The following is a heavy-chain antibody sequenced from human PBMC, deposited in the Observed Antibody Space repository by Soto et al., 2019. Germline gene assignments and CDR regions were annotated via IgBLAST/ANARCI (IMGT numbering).Heavy chain of an antibody. D-gene: IGHD3-3*01. CDR1: GYTFTGYY. J-gene: IGHJ6*02. Sequence: QVQLVQSGAEVKKPGASVKVSCKASGYTFTGYYMHWVRQAPGQGLEWMGWINPNSGGTNYAQKVQGWVTMTRDTSISTADMELSRLRSDDTAVYYCARAPHFWSGYSGGYGMDVWGQGTTVTVSS. CDR3: ARAPHFWSGYSGGYGMDV. CDR2: INPNSGGT. V-gene: IGHV1-2*04.